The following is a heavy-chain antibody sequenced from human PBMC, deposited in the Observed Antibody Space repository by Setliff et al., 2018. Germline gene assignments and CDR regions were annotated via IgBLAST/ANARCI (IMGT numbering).Heavy chain of an antibody. Sequence: SETLSLTCAVSGYSISSGYYWSWIRQPPGRPLEWIGYIKYDGTTDYNPSLDSRVTMSVDTSKNQFSLKLKSVTAADTAMYYCARGCAAGACYSDYYYYMDVWGKGTTVTVSS. CDR3: ARGCAAGACYSDYYYYMDV. D-gene: IGHD2-15*01. V-gene: IGHV4-61*01. J-gene: IGHJ6*03. CDR1: GYSISSGYY. CDR2: IKYDGTT.